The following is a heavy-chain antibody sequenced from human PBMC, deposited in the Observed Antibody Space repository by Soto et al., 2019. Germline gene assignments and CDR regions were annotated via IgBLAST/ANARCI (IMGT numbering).Heavy chain of an antibody. CDR1: GGSISSYY. D-gene: IGHD3-10*01. CDR3: ASMGYHYGSGSYPLDY. CDR2: IYNSGST. Sequence: QVQLQESGPGLVKPSETLSLTCTVSGGSISSYYWTWIRQPPGKGLEWIGFIYNSGSTNYSPSLRSGVTIAVDTSKTQFSLKLRSVTAADTAVYYCASMGYHYGSGSYPLDYWGQGTLVTVSS. V-gene: IGHV4-59*08. J-gene: IGHJ4*02.